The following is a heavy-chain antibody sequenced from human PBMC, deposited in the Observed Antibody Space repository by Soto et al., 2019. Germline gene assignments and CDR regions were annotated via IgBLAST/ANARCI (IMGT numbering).Heavy chain of an antibody. D-gene: IGHD7-27*01. CDR3: ARSNPAFDY. Sequence: GASVKVSCKASGGTFSSYAISWVRQAPGQGLEWMGRITPILGIANYAQKFQGRVTITADTSARTAYMELSSLRSEDTAVYYCARSNPAFDYRGQGTLVTVSS. CDR1: GGTFSSYA. V-gene: IGHV1-69*04. J-gene: IGHJ4*02. CDR2: ITPILGIA.